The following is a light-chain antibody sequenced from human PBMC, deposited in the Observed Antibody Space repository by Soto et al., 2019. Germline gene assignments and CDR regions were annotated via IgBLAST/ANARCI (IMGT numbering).Light chain of an antibody. CDR2: EVS. Sequence: QSALTQPASVSGSPGQSITISCTGTSSDVVSFTYVSWYQQHPGKAPKLLIYEVSKRPSGVSNRFSGSKSDNTASLTISGLQPEDEADYYCSSYTTSSSYVFGTGTQLTVL. CDR1: SSDVVSFTY. J-gene: IGLJ1*01. V-gene: IGLV2-14*01. CDR3: SSYTTSSSYV.